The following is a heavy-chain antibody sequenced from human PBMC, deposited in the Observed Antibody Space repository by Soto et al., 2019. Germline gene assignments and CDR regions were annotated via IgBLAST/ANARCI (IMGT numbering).Heavy chain of an antibody. CDR2: INPNSGGT. Sequence: ASVKVSCKASGYTFTGYYMHWVRQAPGQGLEWMGWINPNSGGTNYAQKFQGRVTMTRDTSISTAYMELNSLRAEDTALYYCAKDGGMVRDYYGMDVWGQGTTVTVSS. V-gene: IGHV1-2*02. D-gene: IGHD1-26*01. CDR1: GYTFTGYY. J-gene: IGHJ6*02. CDR3: AKDGGMVRDYYGMDV.